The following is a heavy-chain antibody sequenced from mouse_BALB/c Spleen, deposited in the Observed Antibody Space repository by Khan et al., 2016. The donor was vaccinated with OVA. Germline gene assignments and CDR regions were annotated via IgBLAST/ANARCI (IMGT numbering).Heavy chain of an antibody. Sequence: VQLQESGPELVKPGGSVKMSCKASGYTFTDYVINWVKQRNGQGLEWIGEIYPGSGTTYYNEKFKGKATLSADKSSNTAYMQLSSLTSEDSAVYFCEKNYASWFAYWGQGTLVTVSA. CDR2: IYPGSGTT. J-gene: IGHJ3*01. V-gene: IGHV1-77*01. CDR1: GYTFTDYV. CDR3: EKNYASWFAY.